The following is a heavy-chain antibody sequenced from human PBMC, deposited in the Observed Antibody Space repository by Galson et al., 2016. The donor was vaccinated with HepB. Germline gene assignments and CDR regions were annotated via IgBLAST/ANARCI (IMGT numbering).Heavy chain of an antibody. D-gene: IGHD1-7*01. CDR2: IKQDGSGQ. J-gene: IGHJ2*01. Sequence: SLRLSCAASGFTFGSYWMSWGRQAPGKRLECVANIKQDGSGQYYVDSVKGRFTISRGNAKKSLYLQMNSLRDEDTAVYYCAKEATATTGAKTKRVWYFDLWGRGTLVTVSS. CDR1: GFTFGSYW. V-gene: IGHV3-7*01. CDR3: AKEATATTGAKTKRVWYFDL.